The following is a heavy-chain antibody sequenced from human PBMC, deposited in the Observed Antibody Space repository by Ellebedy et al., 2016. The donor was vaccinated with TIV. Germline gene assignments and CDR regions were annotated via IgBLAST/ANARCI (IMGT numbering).Heavy chain of an antibody. CDR1: GFTFNTYA. Sequence: GESLKISCAASGFTFNTYAIHWVRQAPGKGLDWVVLISYDGSNKYYAGSVKGRFSISRDNSKKTLYLQMNSLRVEDSAIYYCARAPMDYWGQGTLVTVSS. J-gene: IGHJ4*02. CDR3: ARAPMDY. CDR2: ISYDGSNK. V-gene: IGHV3-30-3*01.